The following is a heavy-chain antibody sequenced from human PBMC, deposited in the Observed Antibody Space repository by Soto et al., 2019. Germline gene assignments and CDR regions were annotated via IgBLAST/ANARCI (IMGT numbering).Heavy chain of an antibody. CDR3: AREIDAGSSWYYFDY. CDR2: IKQDGSEK. Sequence: PGGSLRLSCAASGFTFSSYWMSWVRQAPGKGLEWVANIKQDGSEKYYVDSVKGRFTISRDNAKNSLYLQMNSLRAEDTAVYYCAREIDAGSSWYYFDYWGQGTLVTSPQ. V-gene: IGHV3-7*01. CDR1: GFTFSSYW. J-gene: IGHJ4*02. D-gene: IGHD6-13*01.